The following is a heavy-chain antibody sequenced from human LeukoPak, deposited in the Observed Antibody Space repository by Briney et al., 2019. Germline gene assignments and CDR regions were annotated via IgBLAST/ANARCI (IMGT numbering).Heavy chain of an antibody. CDR2: IYSGGST. J-gene: IGHJ4*02. CDR3: ARERMGYCSGGSCPENYYFDY. Sequence: PGGSLRLSCAASGFTVSSNYMSWVRQAPGKGLEWVSVIYSGGSTYYADSVKGRFTISRDNSKNTLYLQMNSLRAEDTAVYYCARERMGYCSGGSCPENYYFDYWGQGTLVTVSS. V-gene: IGHV3-66*01. CDR1: GFTVSSNY. D-gene: IGHD2-15*01.